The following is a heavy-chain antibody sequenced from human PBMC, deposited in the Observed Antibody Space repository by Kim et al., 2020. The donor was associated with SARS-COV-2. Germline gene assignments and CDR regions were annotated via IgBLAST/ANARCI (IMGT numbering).Heavy chain of an antibody. Sequence: GESLQISCKGSGYSFTSYWISWVRQMPGKGLEWMGRIDPSDSYTNYSPSFQGHVTISADKSISTAYLQWSSLKASDTAMYYCARRSAGSYYVLGGWDYFDYWGQGTLVTVSS. CDR2: IDPSDSYT. CDR1: GYSFTSYW. CDR3: ARRSAGSYYVLGGWDYFDY. D-gene: IGHD1-26*01. J-gene: IGHJ4*02. V-gene: IGHV5-10-1*01.